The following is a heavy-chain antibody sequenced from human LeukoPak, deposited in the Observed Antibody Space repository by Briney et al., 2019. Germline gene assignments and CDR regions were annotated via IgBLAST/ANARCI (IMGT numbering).Heavy chain of an antibody. CDR1: GYTFTSYG. D-gene: IGHD5-18*01. V-gene: IGHV1-18*01. J-gene: IGHJ4*02. CDR2: ISAYNGNT. CDR3: AREYSYGYSVLDY. Sequence: WASVKVSCKASGYTFTSYGISWVRQAPGQGLEWMGWISAYNGNTNYAQKLQGRVTMTTDTSTSTVYMELRSLRSDDTAVYYCAREYSYGYSVLDYWGQETLVTVSS.